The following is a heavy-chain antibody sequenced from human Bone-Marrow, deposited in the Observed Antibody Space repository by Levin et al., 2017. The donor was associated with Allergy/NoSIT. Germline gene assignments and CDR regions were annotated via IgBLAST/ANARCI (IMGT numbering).Heavy chain of an antibody. CDR3: AKHAEVLFFDWLLSGYFDY. Sequence: NAGGSLRLSCTVSGASISSTKYYWGWIRQSPGKGLEWIGSMYYSGSTHYNPSLKSRVNIFLDMPKNQFSLRLYSVTAADTAVYYCAKHAEVLFFDWLLSGYFDYWGQGILVTVSS. CDR1: GASISSTKYY. D-gene: IGHD3-9*01. CDR2: MYYSGST. V-gene: IGHV4-39*01. J-gene: IGHJ4*02.